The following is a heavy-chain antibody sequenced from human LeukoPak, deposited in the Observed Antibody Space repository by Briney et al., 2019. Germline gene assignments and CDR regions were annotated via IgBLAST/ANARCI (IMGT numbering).Heavy chain of an antibody. V-gene: IGHV1-46*01. Sequence: EASVKVSCKASGYTFTSYYMHWVRQAPGQGLEWMGIINPSGGSTSYAQKFQGRVTMTRDMSTSTVYMELSSLRSEDTAVYYCASGRNYYDSSGYYYEGDAFDIWGQGTMVTVSS. CDR2: INPSGGST. CDR1: GYTFTSYY. J-gene: IGHJ3*02. D-gene: IGHD3-22*01. CDR3: ASGRNYYDSSGYYYEGDAFDI.